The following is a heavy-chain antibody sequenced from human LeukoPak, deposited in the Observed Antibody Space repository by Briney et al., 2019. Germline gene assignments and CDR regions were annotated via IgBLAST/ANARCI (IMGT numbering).Heavy chain of an antibody. CDR3: ARSGRYSYGNFDY. CDR2: ISNSGST. D-gene: IGHD5-18*01. J-gene: IGHJ4*02. Sequence: SETLSLTCTVSGGSISSYYWSWIRQPPGKGLEWIGYISNSGSTSYNPSLKGRVTISVDTSKNQFSLKLTSVTAADTALYYCARSGRYSYGNFDYWGQGTLVTVSS. V-gene: IGHV4-59*12. CDR1: GGSISSYY.